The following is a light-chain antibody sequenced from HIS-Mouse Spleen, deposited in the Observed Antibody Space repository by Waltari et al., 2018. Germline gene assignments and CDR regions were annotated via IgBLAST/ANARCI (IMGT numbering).Light chain of an antibody. Sequence: DIVMTQFPDSLAVSLGERATINCKSSQKVLYSSNNKNYLAWYHPEPGQPPKLLMYWASTLESGVPDRFGGSGSGTDFTLTISSLQAEGVAVYYCQQYYSTPTFDQGTKVEIK. J-gene: IGKJ1*01. CDR2: WAS. V-gene: IGKV4-1*01. CDR1: QKVLYSSNNKNY. CDR3: QQYYSTPT.